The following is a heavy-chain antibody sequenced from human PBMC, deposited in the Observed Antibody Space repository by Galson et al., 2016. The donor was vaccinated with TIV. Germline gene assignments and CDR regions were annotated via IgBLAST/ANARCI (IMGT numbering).Heavy chain of an antibody. CDR2: IDWDADK. V-gene: IGHV2-70*11. CDR1: GFSLTTTGMC. J-gene: IGHJ2*01. CDR3: ARTPYGDSFGWYFDL. D-gene: IGHD4-17*01. Sequence: PALVKPTQTLTLTCTFSGFSLTTTGMCVSWIRQAPGKGLEWLARIDWDADKYYSISLKSRLTVSKDTSKNQVVLTMTDMDPVDTATYYCARTPYGDSFGWYFDLWGRGTLVTVSS.